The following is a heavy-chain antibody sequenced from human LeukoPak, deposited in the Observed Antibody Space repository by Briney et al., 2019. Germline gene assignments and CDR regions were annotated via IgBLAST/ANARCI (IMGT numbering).Heavy chain of an antibody. J-gene: IGHJ4*02. CDR3: ARDGRRYDTLTGYYGYFDY. D-gene: IGHD3-9*01. CDR2: INAYNGNT. CDR1: GYTFNSYG. Sequence: ASVKVSCKASGYTFNSYGFSWVRQAPGQGLEWMGWINAYNGNTNYAQKQGRVTMTTDTSTSTAYMELRSLRSDDTAVYYCARDGRRYDTLTGYYGYFDYWGQGTLVTVSS. V-gene: IGHV1-18*01.